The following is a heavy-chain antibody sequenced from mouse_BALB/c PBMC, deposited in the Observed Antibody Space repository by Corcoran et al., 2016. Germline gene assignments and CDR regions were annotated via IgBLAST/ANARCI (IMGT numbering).Heavy chain of an antibody. CDR1: GHTFSSYW. CDR3: ARRATDHYVDY. V-gene: IGHV1-9*01. Sequence: QVQLQQSGAELMKPGASVKISCKATGHTFSSYWIEGIKQRPGHGLEWIGESLPGRGSSNYNEQFKDTATFTADTSSNPTNIQLSSLTSEDSSVDYCARRATDHYVDYWGQGTTLTVSS. CDR2: SLPGRGSS. J-gene: IGHJ2*01. D-gene: IGHD3-1*01.